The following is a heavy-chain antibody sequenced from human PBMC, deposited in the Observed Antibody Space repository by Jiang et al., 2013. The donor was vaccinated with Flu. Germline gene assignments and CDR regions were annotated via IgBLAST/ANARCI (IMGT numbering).Heavy chain of an antibody. V-gene: IGHV3-30*18. CDR1: GFTFSSYG. D-gene: IGHD3-22*01. J-gene: IGHJ4*02. CDR3: AKVWVPVLSLAHSGYSSPIDY. CDR2: ISYDGSNK. Sequence: VQLLESGGGVVQPGRSLRLSCAASGFTFSSYGMHWVRQAPGKGLEWVAVISYDGSNKYYADSVKGRFTISRDNSKNTLYLQMNSLRAEDTAVYYCAKVWVPVLSLAHSGYSSPIDYWGQGTLVTVSS.